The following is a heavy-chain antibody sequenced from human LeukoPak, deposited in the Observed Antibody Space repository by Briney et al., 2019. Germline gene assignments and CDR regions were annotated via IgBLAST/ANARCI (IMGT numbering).Heavy chain of an antibody. CDR3: ARDRRDGGYNPGDPRGFAN. D-gene: IGHD5-24*01. Sequence: PGGSLRLSCAPPRDTLTEYYMSSIPHTPQEGLGWVSRIISGGGYAGYADSLKGRFTISRDNAKNSLHLQMNSLRAEDTAVYYCARDRRDGGYNPGDPRGFANWGQGTLVTVSS. V-gene: IGHV3-11*06. CDR1: RDTLTEYY. CDR2: IISGGGYA. J-gene: IGHJ4*02.